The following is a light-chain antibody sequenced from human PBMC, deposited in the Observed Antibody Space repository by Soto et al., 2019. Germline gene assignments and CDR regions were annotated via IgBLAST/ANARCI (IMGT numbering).Light chain of an antibody. Sequence: DIQMTQSPSSLSASVGDRVTITCRASQSISRYLNWYQQKQGKAPKVLIYAASTLQIAVPSRFSGSGSGTEFTLTISSLQPEDFATYYCQQSYSTPRTCVGGTKVEIK. CDR1: QSISRY. CDR2: AAS. V-gene: IGKV1-39*01. CDR3: QQSYSTPRT. J-gene: IGKJ4*01.